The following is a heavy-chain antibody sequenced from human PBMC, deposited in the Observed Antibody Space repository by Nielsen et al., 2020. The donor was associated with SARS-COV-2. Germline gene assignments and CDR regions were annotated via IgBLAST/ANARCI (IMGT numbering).Heavy chain of an antibody. Sequence: GESLKISCAASGFTFSSYSMNWVRQAPGKGLEWVSSISSSSSYIYYADSVKGRFTISRDNAKNSLYLQMNSLRAEDTAVYYCTRDLEYKGYYYGMDVWGQRTTVTVSS. CDR1: GFTFSSYS. V-gene: IGHV3-21*01. D-gene: IGHD6-6*01. CDR3: TRDLEYKGYYYGMDV. CDR2: ISSSSSYI. J-gene: IGHJ6*02.